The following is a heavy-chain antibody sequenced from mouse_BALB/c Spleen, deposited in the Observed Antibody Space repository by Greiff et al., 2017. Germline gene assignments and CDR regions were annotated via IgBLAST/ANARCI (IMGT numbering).Heavy chain of an antibody. J-gene: IGHJ3*01. CDR1: GYTFTSYW. D-gene: IGHD1-2*01. CDR2: IDTSDSYT. CDR3: AKSLRRGSWFAY. V-gene: IGHV1-59*01. Sequence: QVQLQQSGAELARPGASVKLSCKASGYTFTSYWMQWVKQRPGQGLEWIGAIDTSDSYTSYNQKFKGKATLTVDESSSTAYMQLSSLTSEDSAVYYCAKSLRRGSWFAYWGQGTLVTVSA.